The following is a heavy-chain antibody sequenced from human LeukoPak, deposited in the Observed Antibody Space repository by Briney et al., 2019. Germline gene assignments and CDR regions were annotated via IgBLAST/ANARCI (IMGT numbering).Heavy chain of an antibody. CDR2: IYHSGST. Sequence: PSETLSLTCTVSGYSISSGYYWGWIRQPPGKGLEWIGSIYHSGSTYYNPSLKSRVTISVDTSKNQFSLKLSSVTAADTAVYYCARASGEVLWFGELFTPVVYNWFDPWGQGTLVTVSS. V-gene: IGHV4-38-2*02. CDR3: ARASGEVLWFGELFTPVVYNWFDP. J-gene: IGHJ5*02. D-gene: IGHD3-10*01. CDR1: GYSISSGYY.